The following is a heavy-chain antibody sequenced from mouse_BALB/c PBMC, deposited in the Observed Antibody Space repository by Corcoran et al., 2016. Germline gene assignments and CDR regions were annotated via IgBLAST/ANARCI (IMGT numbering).Heavy chain of an antibody. D-gene: IGHD2-14*01. CDR2: INTYTGEP. Sequence: QIQLVQSGPELKKPGETVKISCKASGYTFTSYGLNWVKQAPGKGLKWMGWINTYTGEPTYADDFKGRFAFSLETSASTAYLQINNLKNEDMATYFCARGEVAYWGQGTLVTVSA. CDR3: ARGEVAY. CDR1: GYTFTSYG. J-gene: IGHJ3*01. V-gene: IGHV9-1*02.